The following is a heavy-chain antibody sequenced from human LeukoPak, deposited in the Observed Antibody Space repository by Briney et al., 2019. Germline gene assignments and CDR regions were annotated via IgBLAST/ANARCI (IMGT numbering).Heavy chain of an antibody. CDR1: GFTFDDYG. J-gene: IGHJ3*02. Sequence: GGSLRLSCAASGFTFDDYGMNWGRQAPGKGLEWVSGINWNGDSTGYADSVKGRFTVSRDNAKNSLFLQMNNLRAEDTALYYCARNLGLDIWGQGTMVTVSS. CDR3: ARNLGLDI. V-gene: IGHV3-20*04. CDR2: INWNGDST.